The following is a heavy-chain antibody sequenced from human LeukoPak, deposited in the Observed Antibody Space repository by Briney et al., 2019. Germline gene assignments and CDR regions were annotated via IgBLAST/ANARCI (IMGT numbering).Heavy chain of an antibody. CDR1: GFTFSSYA. CDR3: AKETLTPYTHNYDFWSGYWDFYDILTGYLDY. Sequence: PGGSLRLSCAASGFTFSSYAMSWVRQAPGKGLEWVSAISGSGGSTYYADSVKGRFTISRDNSKNTLYLQMNSLRAEDTAVYYCAKETLTPYTHNYDFWSGYWDFYDILTGYLDYWGQGTLVTVSS. D-gene: IGHD3-3*01. V-gene: IGHV3-23*01. J-gene: IGHJ4*02. CDR2: ISGSGGST.